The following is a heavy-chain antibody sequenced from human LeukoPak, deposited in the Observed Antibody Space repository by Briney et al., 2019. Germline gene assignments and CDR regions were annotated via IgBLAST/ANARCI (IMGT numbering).Heavy chain of an antibody. Sequence: GGSLRLSCVVSGFTFSSYAMSWVRQAPGKGLEWVSGISGSGGSTYYADSVKGRFTISRDNTKNTLYLQMNSLRAEDTAVYYCAKNPPPPRRLCYSYSCFPFGPWGQGTLVTVSS. V-gene: IGHV3-23*01. CDR2: ISGSGGST. D-gene: IGHD3-16*02. CDR3: AKNPPPPRRLCYSYSCFPFGP. CDR1: GFTFSSYA. J-gene: IGHJ5*02.